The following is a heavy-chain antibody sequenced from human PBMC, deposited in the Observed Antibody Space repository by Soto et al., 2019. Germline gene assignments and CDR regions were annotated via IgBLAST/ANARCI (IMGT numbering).Heavy chain of an antibody. J-gene: IGHJ6*02. V-gene: IGHV3-30*18. CDR3: AKAGYCTRGNCYDYYRYGMDV. CDR1: GFTFSDYG. CDR2: VSCDGSSE. D-gene: IGHD3-10*01. Sequence: VQMEESGGGVVQPGRSLRLTCAVSGFTFSDYGMHWVRQAPRKGLEWVAVVSCDGSSEFYADSVKGRFTISRDNSKNTLHLQMNSLRPEDTAVYYCAKAGYCTRGNCYDYYRYGMDVWGQGTAVTVSS.